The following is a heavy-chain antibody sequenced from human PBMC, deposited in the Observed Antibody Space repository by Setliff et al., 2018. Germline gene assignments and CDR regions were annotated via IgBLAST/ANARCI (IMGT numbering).Heavy chain of an antibody. CDR2: IIPVFGTA. D-gene: IGHD3-22*01. V-gene: IGHV1-69*13. CDR1: GHLFSSYG. Sequence: GASVKVSCKAAGHLFSSYGISWVRQAPGKGLEWMGRIIPVFGTAKYVQKFQGRVTISADESARTAYMELSSLRFEDTAVYYCARDTRDKYDTSGYYLSFDSWGQGALVTVSS. J-gene: IGHJ4*02. CDR3: ARDTRDKYDTSGYYLSFDS.